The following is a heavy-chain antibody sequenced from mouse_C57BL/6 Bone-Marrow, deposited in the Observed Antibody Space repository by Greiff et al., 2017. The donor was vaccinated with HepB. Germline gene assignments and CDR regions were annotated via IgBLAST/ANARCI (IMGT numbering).Heavy chain of an antibody. D-gene: IGHD2-1*01. Sequence: VQLQQSGAELVRPGASVKLSCTASGFNIKDDYMHWVKQRPEQGLEWIGWIDPENGDTEYASKFQGQATITADTSSNTAYLQLSSLTSEDTAVYYCTTFFYGNYDAMDYWGQGTSVTVSS. CDR1: GFNIKDDY. J-gene: IGHJ4*01. V-gene: IGHV14-4*01. CDR2: IDPENGDT. CDR3: TTFFYGNYDAMDY.